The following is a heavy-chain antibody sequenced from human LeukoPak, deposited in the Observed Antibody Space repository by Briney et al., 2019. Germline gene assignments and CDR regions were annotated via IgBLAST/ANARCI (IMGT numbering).Heavy chain of an antibody. CDR3: AKKVVVGATSPYSDFQD. D-gene: IGHD1-26*01. Sequence: GGSLRLSCVASGFTFSDYAMNWVRQAPGKGLEWVSAISGSGVTTHYAGSVKGRFSISRDNSKNTLYLQMNSLRAEDTALYYCAKKVVVGATSPYSDFQDWGQGTLVTVSS. V-gene: IGHV3-23*01. J-gene: IGHJ1*01. CDR1: GFTFSDYA. CDR2: ISGSGVTT.